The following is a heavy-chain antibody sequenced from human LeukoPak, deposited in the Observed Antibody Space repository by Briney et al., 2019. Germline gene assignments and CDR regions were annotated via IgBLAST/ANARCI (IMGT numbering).Heavy chain of an antibody. Sequence: SETLSLTCTVSGGSISSYYWSWIRQPPGKGLEWIGYIYYSGSTNYNPFLKSRVTISVDTSKNQFSLKLSSVTAADTAVYYCARTPITRYYYDSSGYYGFDYWGQGTLVTVSS. CDR1: GGSISSYY. D-gene: IGHD3-22*01. CDR3: ARTPITRYYYDSSGYYGFDY. J-gene: IGHJ4*02. CDR2: IYYSGST. V-gene: IGHV4-59*01.